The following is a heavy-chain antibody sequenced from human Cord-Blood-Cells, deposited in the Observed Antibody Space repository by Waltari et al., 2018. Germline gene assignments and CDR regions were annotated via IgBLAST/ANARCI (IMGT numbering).Heavy chain of an antibody. CDR3: TRDSPLEWPLYYYYGMDV. J-gene: IGHJ6*02. D-gene: IGHD3-3*01. CDR2: IRSKAYGGTT. V-gene: IGHV3-49*04. CDR1: GFTFGVFA. Sequence: EVQLVESGGGLVQPGRSLRLSCTASGFTFGVFAMIWVGEAPGKGLEWVGFIRSKAYGGTTEYAASVKGRFTISRDDSKSIAYLQMNSLKTEDTAVYYCTRDSPLEWPLYYYYGMDVWGQGTTVTVSS.